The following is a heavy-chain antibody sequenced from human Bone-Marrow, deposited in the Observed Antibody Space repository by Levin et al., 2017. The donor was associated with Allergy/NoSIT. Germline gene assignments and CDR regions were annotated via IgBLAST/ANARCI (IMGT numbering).Heavy chain of an antibody. V-gene: IGHV4-39*01. D-gene: IGHD2-2*01. J-gene: IGHJ4*02. Sequence: PSQTLSLTCTVSGGSISSSSYYWGWIRQPPGKGLEWIGSIYYSGSTYYNPSLKSRVTISVDTSKNQFSLKLSSVTAADTAVYYCARHFFLGTSFDYWGQGTLVTVSS. CDR3: ARHFFLGTSFDY. CDR1: GGSISSSSYY. CDR2: IYYSGST.